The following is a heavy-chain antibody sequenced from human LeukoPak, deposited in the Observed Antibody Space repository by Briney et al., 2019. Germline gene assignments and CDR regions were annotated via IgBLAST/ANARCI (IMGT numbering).Heavy chain of an antibody. CDR2: IHPSGST. CDR1: GASFSDYY. J-gene: IGHJ4*02. Sequence: SETLSLTCTVFGASFSDYYWNWIGQPPGKGLEWIGEIHPSGSTSYNPALQSRVTMSVDTSKNEFSLKLKSVTAADTAVYYCARGQDRAKQGYWGQGTLVTVSS. D-gene: IGHD5-18*01. CDR3: ARGQDRAKQGY. V-gene: IGHV4-34*01.